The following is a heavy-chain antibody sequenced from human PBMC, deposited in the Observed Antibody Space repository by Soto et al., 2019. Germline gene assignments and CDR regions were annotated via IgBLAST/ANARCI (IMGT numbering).Heavy chain of an antibody. D-gene: IGHD2-15*01. CDR3: ARDPQYCSGGSCYPHYYYYYYMDV. J-gene: IGHJ6*03. CDR2: ISSSSSTI. V-gene: IGHV3-48*01. CDR1: GFTFSSYS. Sequence: EVQLVESGGGLVQPGGSLRLSCAASGFTFSSYSMNWVRLAPGKGLEWVSYISSSSSTIYYADSVKGRFTISRDNAKNSLYLQMNSLRAEDTAVYYCARDPQYCSGGSCYPHYYYYYYMDVWGKGTTVTVSS.